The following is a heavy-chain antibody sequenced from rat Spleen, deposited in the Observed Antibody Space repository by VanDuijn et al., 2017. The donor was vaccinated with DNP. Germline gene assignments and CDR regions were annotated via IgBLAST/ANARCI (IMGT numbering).Heavy chain of an antibody. CDR3: TRDQDYYDGYYHEVMDA. J-gene: IGHJ4*01. V-gene: IGHV2-63*01. Sequence: QVQLKESGPGLVQPSQTLSLTCTVSGFSLTSYHVSWVPQPPGKGLECMGRMWYGGDTAYNSELKSRLSISRDTSKNQVFLKMNSLQTDDTGTYYCTRDQDYYDGYYHEVMDAWGQGASVTVSS. CDR2: MWYGGDT. D-gene: IGHD1-12*03. CDR1: GFSLTSYH.